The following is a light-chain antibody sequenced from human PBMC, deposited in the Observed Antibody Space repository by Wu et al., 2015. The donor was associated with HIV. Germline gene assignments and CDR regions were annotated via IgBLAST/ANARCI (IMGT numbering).Light chain of an antibody. CDR2: AAS. Sequence: DIQMTQSPSSLSASVGDRVTITCRASQGISNFLAWYQQKPGKPPKVLIYAASTLQSGVPSRFSGSGSGTEFTLTISSLQPDDFATYYCQQYNSYSTFGQGTKVEIK. J-gene: IGKJ1*01. V-gene: IGKV1-27*01. CDR3: QQYNSYST. CDR1: QGISNF.